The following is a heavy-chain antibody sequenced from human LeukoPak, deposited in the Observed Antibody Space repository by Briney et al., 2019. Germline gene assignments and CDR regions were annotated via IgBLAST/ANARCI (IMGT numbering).Heavy chain of an antibody. CDR2: ISSSGSTI. V-gene: IGHV3-48*03. D-gene: IGHD2-2*01. Sequence: PGGSLRLSCAASGFTFSSYEMNWVRQAPGKGLEWVSYISSSGSTIYYADSVKGRFTISRDNAKNSLYLQMNSLRAEDTAVYYCAREYYDEVVPAATGYYYYGMDVWGKGTTVTVSS. CDR3: AREYYDEVVPAATGYYYYGMDV. CDR1: GFTFSSYE. J-gene: IGHJ6*04.